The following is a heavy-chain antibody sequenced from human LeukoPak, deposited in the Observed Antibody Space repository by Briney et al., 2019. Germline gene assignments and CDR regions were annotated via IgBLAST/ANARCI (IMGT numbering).Heavy chain of an antibody. V-gene: IGHV4-59*13. Sequence: SETLSLTCTVSGGSISSYYWSWIRQPPGKGLEWIGYIYYRGSTNYNPSLKSRVTISVDTSKNQFSLQLSSVTAAETAVYYCARVYVAKFGYYYYYYMDVWGKGTTVTISS. J-gene: IGHJ6*03. D-gene: IGHD1-14*01. CDR3: ARVYVAKFGYYYYYYMDV. CDR1: GGSISSYY. CDR2: IYYRGST.